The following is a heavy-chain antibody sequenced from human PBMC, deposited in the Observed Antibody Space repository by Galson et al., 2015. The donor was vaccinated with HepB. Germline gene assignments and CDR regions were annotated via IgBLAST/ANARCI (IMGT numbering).Heavy chain of an antibody. V-gene: IGHV1-2*04. CDR1: GYTFTGYY. Sequence: SCKASGYTFTGYYMHWVRQAPGQGLEWMGWINPNSGGTNYAQKFQGWVTMTRDTSISTAYMELSRLRSDDTAVYYCAREVEVGATAWVYYFDYWGQGTLVTVSS. CDR3: AREVEVGATAWVYYFDY. D-gene: IGHD1-26*01. CDR2: INPNSGGT. J-gene: IGHJ4*02.